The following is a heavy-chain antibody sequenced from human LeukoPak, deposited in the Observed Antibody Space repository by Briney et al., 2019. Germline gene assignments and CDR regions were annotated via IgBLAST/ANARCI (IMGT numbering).Heavy chain of an antibody. CDR1: GYAFTSYY. Sequence: ASVKVSCKASGYAFTSYYMHWVRQAPGQGLEWMGMINPSDVSTSYAQKFQGRVTMTRDMSTTTVYMELTSLRSEDTAVYYCAMASVVTGSTFLDYWGQGTLVTVSS. CDR3: AMASVVTGSTFLDY. CDR2: INPSDVST. V-gene: IGHV1-46*01. D-gene: IGHD3-22*01. J-gene: IGHJ4*02.